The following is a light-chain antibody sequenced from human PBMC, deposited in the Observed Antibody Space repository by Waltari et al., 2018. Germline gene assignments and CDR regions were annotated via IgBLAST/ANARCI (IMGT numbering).Light chain of an antibody. V-gene: IGLV2-11*01. CDR2: EVT. CDR1: SRDIGTYKY. Sequence: QAALTQPRSVSGSPGQSVTIPCTGSSRDIGTYKYVSWYQQHPGTAPKLLIHEVTKRPSGVSDRFSGSKSGNSASLTISGLQPEDEADYYCCSYAGNYSDVFGGGTRLTVL. J-gene: IGLJ6*01. CDR3: CSYAGNYSDV.